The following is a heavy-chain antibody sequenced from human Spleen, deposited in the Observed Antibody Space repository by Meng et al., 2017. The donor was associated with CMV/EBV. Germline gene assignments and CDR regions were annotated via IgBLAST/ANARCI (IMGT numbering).Heavy chain of an antibody. CDR2: IYYSGST. CDR1: GASIDTSSYY. CDR3: ARDFWSGYYQGYYYYYGMDV. V-gene: IGHV4-39*07. D-gene: IGHD3-3*01. J-gene: IGHJ6*02. Sequence: GSLRLSCTVSGASIDTSSYYWGWIRQPPGKGLEWIGSIYYSGSTYYNPSLKSRVTISVDTSKNQFSLKLSSVTAADTAVYYCARDFWSGYYQGYYYYYGMDVWGQGTTVTVSS.